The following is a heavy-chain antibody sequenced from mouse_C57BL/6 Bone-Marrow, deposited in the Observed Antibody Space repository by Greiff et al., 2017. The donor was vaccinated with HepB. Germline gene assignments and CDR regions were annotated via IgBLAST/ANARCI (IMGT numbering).Heavy chain of an antibody. D-gene: IGHD1-1*01. CDR1: GFTFSDFY. J-gene: IGHJ4*01. CDR3: ARDSSSLYAMDY. CDR2: SRNKANDYTT. V-gene: IGHV7-1*01. Sequence: EVQLVESGGGLVQSGRSLRLSCATSGFTFSDFYMEWVRQAPGKGLEWIAASRNKANDYTTEYSASVKGRFIVSRDTSQSILYLQMNALRAEDTAIYYCARDSSSLYAMDYWGQGTSVTVSS.